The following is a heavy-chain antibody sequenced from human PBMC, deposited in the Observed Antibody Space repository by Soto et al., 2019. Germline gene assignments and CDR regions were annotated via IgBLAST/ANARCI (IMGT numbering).Heavy chain of an antibody. Sequence: PGGSLRLSCAASGFTFSSYGMHWVREAPGKGLEWVAVISYDGSNKNYAESVKGRFTISRDNSKKMLYLQMNGLRAEDTAVYYWSKGYTAATSALDYWGKGTLVTVSS. CDR2: ISYDGSNK. J-gene: IGHJ4*02. CDR3: SKGYTAATSALDY. CDR1: GFTFSSYG. V-gene: IGHV3-30*18. D-gene: IGHD2-15*01.